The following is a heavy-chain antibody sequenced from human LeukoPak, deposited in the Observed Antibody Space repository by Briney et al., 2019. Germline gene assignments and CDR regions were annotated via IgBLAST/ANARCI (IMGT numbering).Heavy chain of an antibody. D-gene: IGHD6-19*01. CDR3: AKSRSVADAFDI. Sequence: GGSLRLSCAASGFTLSSYAMSWVRQAPGKGLEWVSAISGSGYDTYHADSVKGRFTISRDNSKNTLYLQMNGLRAEDTAVYHCAKSRSVADAFDIWGTGTMVTVSS. CDR1: GFTLSSYA. V-gene: IGHV3-23*01. J-gene: IGHJ3*02. CDR2: ISGSGYDT.